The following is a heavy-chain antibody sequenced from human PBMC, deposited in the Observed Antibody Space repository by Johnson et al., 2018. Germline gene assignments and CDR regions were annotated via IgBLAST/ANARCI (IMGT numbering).Heavy chain of an antibody. CDR2: IYYSGST. CDR3: ARGSGSYPYYYYYMDV. CDR1: GGSISSYY. Sequence: QVQLQESGPGLVKXSETLSLTCTVSGGSISSYYWSWIRQPPGKGLEWIGYIYYSGSTHYNPSLKSRVTISVDTSKNQFSLKLSSVTAADPAVDYCARGSGSYPYYYYYMDVWGKGTTVTVSS. V-gene: IGHV4-59*01. D-gene: IGHD1-26*01. J-gene: IGHJ6*03.